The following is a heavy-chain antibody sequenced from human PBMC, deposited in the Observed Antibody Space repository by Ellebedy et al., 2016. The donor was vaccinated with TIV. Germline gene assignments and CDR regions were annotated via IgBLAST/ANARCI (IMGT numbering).Heavy chain of an antibody. V-gene: IGHV4-39*01. CDR1: GGSISSSSYY. CDR3: ATGGGRWLQFDAFDI. CDR2: IYYSGST. J-gene: IGHJ3*02. D-gene: IGHD5-24*01. Sequence: SETLSLXXTVSGGSISSSSYYWGWIRQPPGKGLEWIGSIYYSGSTYYNPSLKSRVTISVDTSKNQFSLKLSSVTAADTAVYYCATGGGRWLQFDAFDIWGQGTMVTVSS.